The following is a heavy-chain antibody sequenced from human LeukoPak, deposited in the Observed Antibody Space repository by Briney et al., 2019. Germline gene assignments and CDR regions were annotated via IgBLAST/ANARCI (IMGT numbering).Heavy chain of an antibody. CDR2: LNPSRGST. D-gene: IGHD1-1*01. V-gene: IGHV1-46*01. CDR3: TRGVQLERRYYNWFDP. Sequence: ASVKVSCKASGYTFTSYYIHWVRQAPGQGLEWMGMLNPSRGSTSYAQKFQGGLTMTRDTSTSTVYMELSSLRSEDTAVYYCTRGVQLERRYYNWFDPWGQGTLVTVSS. J-gene: IGHJ5*02. CDR1: GYTFTSYY.